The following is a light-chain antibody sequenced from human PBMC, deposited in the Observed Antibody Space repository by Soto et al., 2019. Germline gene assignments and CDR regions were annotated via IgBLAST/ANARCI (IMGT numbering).Light chain of an antibody. J-gene: IGLJ2*01. CDR1: TSNIGTNT. Sequence: QSVLTQSPSASGTPGQMVSISCSGSTSNIGTNTVSWYQHVPGTAPKLLIYSNDQRPSAVPGRFSGSKSGTSASLAISGLLSKDEADYYCATWDDSLNVVFGGGTKLTVL. V-gene: IGLV1-44*01. CDR2: SND. CDR3: ATWDDSLNVV.